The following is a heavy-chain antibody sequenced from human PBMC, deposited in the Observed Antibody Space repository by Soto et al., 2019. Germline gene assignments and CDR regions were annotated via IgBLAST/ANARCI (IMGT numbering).Heavy chain of an antibody. CDR1: GYTFTGYY. J-gene: IGHJ6*02. CDR2: INPNSGDT. Sequence: QVQLMQSGTEVKRPGDSVKVSCKASGYTFTGYYVHWVRQAPGQGLEWMGWINPNSGDTYLAQRFQGRVTMNRDTSIGTAYMELRGLTSDDTAEFYCAKGGAIVAAGTRVYLYNAMDVWGQETTVTVSS. D-gene: IGHD1-26*01. V-gene: IGHV1-2*02. CDR3: AKGGAIVAAGTRVYLYNAMDV.